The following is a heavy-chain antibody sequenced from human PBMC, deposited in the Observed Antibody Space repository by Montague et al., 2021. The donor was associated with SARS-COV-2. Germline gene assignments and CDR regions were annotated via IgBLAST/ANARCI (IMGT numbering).Heavy chain of an antibody. D-gene: IGHD3-3*01. CDR1: GGSVSSGSYY. CDR3: ARDPWRITIFGVVTRYGMDV. J-gene: IGHJ6*02. CDR2: IYYSGXT. V-gene: IGHV4-61*01. Sequence: SETLSLTCIVSGGSVSSGSYYWSWIRQPPGKGLEWIGYIYYSGXTXYXXXXKXRVTISVDTSKNQFSLKLSSVTAAYTAVYYCARDPWRITIFGVVTRYGMDVWGQGTTVTVSS.